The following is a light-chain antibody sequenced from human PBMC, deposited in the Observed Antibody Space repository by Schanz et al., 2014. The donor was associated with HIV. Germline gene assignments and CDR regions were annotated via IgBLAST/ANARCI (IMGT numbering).Light chain of an antibody. V-gene: IGLV2-14*03. J-gene: IGLJ1*01. CDR1: SSDVGSYIY. CDR2: GVF. Sequence: QSALTQPASVSGSPGQSITVSCTGTSSDVGSYIYVSWYQQHPGKAPKVVIYGVFDRPSGISNRFSGSKSGNTASLTISGLQPEDEADYYCCSYTTTSTYVFGAGTKLTVL. CDR3: CSYTTTSTYV.